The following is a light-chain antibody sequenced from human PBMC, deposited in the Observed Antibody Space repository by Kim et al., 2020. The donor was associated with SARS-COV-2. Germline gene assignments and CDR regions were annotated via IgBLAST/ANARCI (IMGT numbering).Light chain of an antibody. J-gene: IGKJ1*01. Sequence: PYVGARDPIPSRASQGISSWLAWYQQRPGKAPALLIYSATSLNSGVPSRFSGSGSGTEFTLPISGLQPDDFATNYCQQANSFPWTFGRGTKVDIK. CDR2: SAT. V-gene: IGKV1-12*01. CDR1: QGISSW. CDR3: QQANSFPWT.